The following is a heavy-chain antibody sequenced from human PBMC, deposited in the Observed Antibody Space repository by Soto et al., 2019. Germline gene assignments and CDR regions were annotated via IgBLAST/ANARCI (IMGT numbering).Heavy chain of an antibody. D-gene: IGHD3-10*01. V-gene: IGHV5-10-1*01. CDR3: ARSYSEITMVRGVLHGMDV. J-gene: IGHJ6*02. Sequence: PGESLKISCKGSGYSFTSYWISWVRQMPGKGLEWMGRIDPSDSYTNYSPSFQGHVTVSADKSISTAYLQWSSLKASDTAMYYCARSYSEITMVRGVLHGMDVWGQGTTGTVSS. CDR2: IDPSDSYT. CDR1: GYSFTSYW.